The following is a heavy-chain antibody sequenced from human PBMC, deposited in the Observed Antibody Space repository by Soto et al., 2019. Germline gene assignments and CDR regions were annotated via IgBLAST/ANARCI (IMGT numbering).Heavy chain of an antibody. CDR2: IWYDGSNK. Sequence: GGSLRLSCAASGFTFSSYGMHWVRQAPGKGLEWVAVIWYDGSNKYYADSVKGRFTISRDNSRNTLYLQMNSLRAEDTAVYYCARDITYYDILTGYSRNPLDYWGQGTLVTVSS. CDR3: ARDITYYDILTGYSRNPLDY. CDR1: GFTFSSYG. D-gene: IGHD3-9*01. J-gene: IGHJ4*02. V-gene: IGHV3-33*01.